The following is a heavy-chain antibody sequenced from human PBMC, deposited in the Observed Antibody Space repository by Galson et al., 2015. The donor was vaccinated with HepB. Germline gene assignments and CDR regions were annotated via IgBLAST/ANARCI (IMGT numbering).Heavy chain of an antibody. CDR1: GFTFSSYG. Sequence: SLRLSCAASGFTFSSYGMHWVRQAPGKGLEWVAVISYDGSNKYYADSVKGRFTISRDNSKNTLYLQMNSLRAEDTAVYYCAKGEILYSSSWYDYPNFDYWGQGTLVTVSS. V-gene: IGHV3-30*18. D-gene: IGHD6-13*01. J-gene: IGHJ4*02. CDR3: AKGEILYSSSWYDYPNFDY. CDR2: ISYDGSNK.